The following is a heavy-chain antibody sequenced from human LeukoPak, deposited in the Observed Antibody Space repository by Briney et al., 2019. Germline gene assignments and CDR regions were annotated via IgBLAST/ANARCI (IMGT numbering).Heavy chain of an antibody. CDR1: GFTLSSYA. D-gene: IGHD2-21*01. CDR3: AKAPVTTCRGAYCYPFDY. V-gene: IGHV3-23*01. J-gene: IGHJ4*02. Sequence: GGSLRLSCAASGFTLSSYAMSWVRQAPGKGLEWVSAISDSGNTYHADSVKGRFTISRDSSKNTLFLQMNRLRPEDAAVYYCAKAPVTTCRGAYCYPFDYWGRGTLVTVSS. CDR2: ISDSGNT.